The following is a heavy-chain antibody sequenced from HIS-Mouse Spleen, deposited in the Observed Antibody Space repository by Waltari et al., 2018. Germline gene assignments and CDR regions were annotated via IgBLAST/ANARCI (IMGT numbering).Heavy chain of an antibody. CDR2: INPNSGGT. V-gene: IGHV1-2*02. Sequence: QVQLVQSGAEVKKPGASVKVSCKASGYTFTGYYMHWVRQAPGQGLEWMGWINPNSGGTNYAQKFQGRVTMTRDTSISTAYMELSRLRSDDTAVYYCAREIDLPYQLLYGWFDPWGQGTLVTVSS. J-gene: IGHJ5*02. CDR1: GYTFTGYY. CDR3: AREIDLPYQLLYGWFDP. D-gene: IGHD2-2*02.